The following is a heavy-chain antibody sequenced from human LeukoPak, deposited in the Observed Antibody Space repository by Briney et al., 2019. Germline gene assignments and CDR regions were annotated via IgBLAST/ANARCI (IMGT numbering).Heavy chain of an antibody. CDR1: GGSISSYY. CDR3: AKIRSGGGSFDV. Sequence: SETLSLTCSVPGGSISSYYWSWIRQPPGKGLEWIGYIFHTGSTNYNPSLKSRVTMSVDTSKNQFSLRLSSVTAADTAVYYCAKIRSGGGSFDVWGQGAMVTVSS. D-gene: IGHD4-23*01. CDR2: IFHTGST. V-gene: IGHV4-59*01. J-gene: IGHJ3*01.